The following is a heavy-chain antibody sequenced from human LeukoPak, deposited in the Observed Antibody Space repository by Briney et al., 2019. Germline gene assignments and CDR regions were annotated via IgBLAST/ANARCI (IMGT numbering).Heavy chain of an antibody. V-gene: IGHV3-11*01. CDR1: GFTFSDYY. CDR2: ISSSGSTI. J-gene: IGHJ3*02. Sequence: GGSLRLSCAASGFTFSDYYMSWIRQAPGKGLEWVSYISSSGSTIDYADSVKGRFTISRDNAKNSLYLQMNTLRAEDTAVYYCARATYDSSAVDAFDIWGQGTMVTVSP. D-gene: IGHD3-22*01. CDR3: ARATYDSSAVDAFDI.